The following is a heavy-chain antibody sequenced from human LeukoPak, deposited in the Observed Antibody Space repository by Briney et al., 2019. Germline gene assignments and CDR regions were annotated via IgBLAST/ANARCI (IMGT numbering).Heavy chain of an antibody. CDR1: GGTFSSHA. J-gene: IGHJ3*02. V-gene: IGHV1-69*04. CDR2: IIPIFGIA. Sequence: SVKVSCKASGGTFSSHAISWVRQAPGQGLEWMGRIIPIFGIANYAQKFQGRVTITADKSTSTAYMELSSLRSEDTAVYYCASLYSNYVFDAFDIWGQGTMVTVSS. CDR3: ASLYSNYVFDAFDI. D-gene: IGHD4-11*01.